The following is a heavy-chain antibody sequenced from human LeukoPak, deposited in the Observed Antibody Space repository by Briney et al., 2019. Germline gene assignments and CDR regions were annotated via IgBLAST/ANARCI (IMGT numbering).Heavy chain of an antibody. Sequence: SQTLSLTCALSGDSVSSNSASWSWIRQSPSRGLEWLVRTYYRSKWYNDYALSVKSRITINPDTSKNQFSLQLNSVTPGDTAVYYCARYSYDGSTSNYFDYWGQGTLVTVSS. V-gene: IGHV6-1*01. CDR3: ARYSYDGSTSNYFDY. J-gene: IGHJ4*02. D-gene: IGHD3-22*01. CDR2: TYYRSKWYN. CDR1: GDSVSSNSAS.